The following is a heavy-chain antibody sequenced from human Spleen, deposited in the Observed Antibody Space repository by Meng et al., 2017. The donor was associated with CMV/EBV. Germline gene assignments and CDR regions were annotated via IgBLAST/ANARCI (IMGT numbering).Heavy chain of an antibody. CDR2: IYYSGNT. D-gene: IGHD2-15*01. J-gene: IGHJ6*02. CDR1: GGSISSSSYY. V-gene: IGHV4-39*07. CDR3: AREGRTPTSYYYAMDV. Sequence: GSLRLSCSVSGGSISSSSYYWGWIRQPPGKGLEWIGSIYYSGNTYYNPSLKSRLTISVDTSRNQFSLKLSSVTAADTAVYYCAREGRTPTSYYYAMDVWGQGTTVTVSS.